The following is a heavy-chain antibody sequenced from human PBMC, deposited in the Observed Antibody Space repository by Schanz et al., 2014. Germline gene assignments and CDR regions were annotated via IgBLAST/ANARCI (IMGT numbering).Heavy chain of an antibody. V-gene: IGHV3-30*19. J-gene: IGHJ4*02. Sequence: QVQLVESGGGVVQPGGSLRLSCAASGFTFSNYGLHWVRQAPGKGLEWVAVISHDGNNKYYGDSVKGRFTISRDNSKNTVYLLMNSLRVEDTAVYYCARGGATRFDYWGQGTLVTVSS. CDR2: ISHDGNNK. CDR1: GFTFSNYG. CDR3: ARGGATRFDY. D-gene: IGHD1-26*01.